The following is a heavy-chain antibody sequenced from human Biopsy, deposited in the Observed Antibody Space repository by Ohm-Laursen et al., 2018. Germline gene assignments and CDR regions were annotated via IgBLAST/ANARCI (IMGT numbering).Heavy chain of an antibody. CDR2: ISNSGTT. D-gene: IGHD3-3*01. V-gene: IGHV4-59*08. J-gene: IGHJ4*02. CDR1: GASVRSHF. Sequence: SDTLSLTCTLSGASVRSHFLTWIRQPPGKGLQWIGSISNSGTTKSSPSLKSRVNISLHMSKNQLSLKLTSVTAADTAVYYCARLSTLFGVADFTDDWGQGTLVTVSS. CDR3: ARLSTLFGVADFTDD.